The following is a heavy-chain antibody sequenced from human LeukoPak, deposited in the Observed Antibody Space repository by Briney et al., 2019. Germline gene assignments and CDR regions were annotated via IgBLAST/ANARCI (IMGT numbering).Heavy chain of an antibody. Sequence: GASVKVSCKASGGTFSSYAISWVRQAPGQGLEWMGGIIPIFGTANYAQKFQGRVTITADESTSTAYMELSSLRSEDTAVYYCASTQSQLLGWLSPFDYWGQGTLVTVSS. J-gene: IGHJ4*02. D-gene: IGHD3-3*01. V-gene: IGHV1-69*13. CDR3: ASTQSQLLGWLSPFDY. CDR1: GGTFSSYA. CDR2: IIPIFGTA.